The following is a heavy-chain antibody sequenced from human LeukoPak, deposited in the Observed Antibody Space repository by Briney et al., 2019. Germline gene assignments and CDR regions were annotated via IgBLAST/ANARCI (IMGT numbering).Heavy chain of an antibody. Sequence: SETLSLTCTVSGYSISSGYYWGWIRQPPGKGLEWIGSIYHSGSTYYNPSLKSRVTISVDTSKNQFSLKLSSVTAADTAVYYCARDPPYSSSWDDYWGQGTLVTVSS. J-gene: IGHJ4*02. CDR2: IYHSGST. CDR3: ARDPPYSSSWDDY. V-gene: IGHV4-38-2*02. D-gene: IGHD6-13*01. CDR1: GYSISSGYY.